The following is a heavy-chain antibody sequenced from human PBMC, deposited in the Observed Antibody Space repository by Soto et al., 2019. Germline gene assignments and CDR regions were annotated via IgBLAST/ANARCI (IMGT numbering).Heavy chain of an antibody. V-gene: IGHV6-1*01. CDR2: TYYRSKWYN. CDR3: ARAIAAAGTRSRYNWFDP. D-gene: IGHD6-13*01. CDR1: GDSVSSNSAA. J-gene: IGHJ5*02. Sequence: PSQTLSLTCAISGDSVSSNSAAWNWIRQSPSRGLEWLGRTYYRSKWYNDYAVSVKSRITINPDTSKNQFSLQLNSVTPEDTAVYYCARAIAAAGTRSRYNWFDPWGQGTLVTVSS.